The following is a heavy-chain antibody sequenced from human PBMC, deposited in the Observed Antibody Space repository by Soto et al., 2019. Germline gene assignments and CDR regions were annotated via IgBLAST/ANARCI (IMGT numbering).Heavy chain of an antibody. J-gene: IGHJ4*02. CDR1: GFTFSSYW. V-gene: IGHV3-74*01. D-gene: IGHD2-15*01. Sequence: EVQLVESGGGLVQPGGSLRLSCAASGFTFSSYWMHWVRQAPGKGLVWVSRINSDGSSTTYADSVKGRFTISRDNAKNTRYLQWNSLRAEDTAVYYCARDQGYCSGGSCYVAGYWGQGTLVTVSS. CDR2: INSDGSST. CDR3: ARDQGYCSGGSCYVAGY.